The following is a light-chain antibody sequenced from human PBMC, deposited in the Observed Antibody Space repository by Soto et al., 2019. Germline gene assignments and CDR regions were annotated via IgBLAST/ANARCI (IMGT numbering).Light chain of an antibody. J-gene: IGKJ1*01. CDR1: QSVSSN. Sequence: EIVMTQSPGTLSVSPGERATLSCRASQSVSSNLAWYQQKPGQAPRLLIYGASTRAPGIPARFSGSRSGTEFTLTISRLQSEDFAVYYCQQYNNWPRTFGQGTKVEIK. V-gene: IGKV3-15*01. CDR2: GAS. CDR3: QQYNNWPRT.